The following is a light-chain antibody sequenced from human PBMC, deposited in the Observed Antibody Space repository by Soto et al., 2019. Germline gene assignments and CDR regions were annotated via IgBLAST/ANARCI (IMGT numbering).Light chain of an antibody. CDR3: QQTNYFPRA. V-gene: IGKV1-12*01. J-gene: IGKJ1*01. Sequence: DIQMTQSPSSVSASVGDRVTINCRASQGINTWLAWYQQKTGKAPKLLIYVASSLQSGVPSRFSGSGSGTDFTLTISSLQPEDFATYYCQQTNYFPRAFGQGTKVDIK. CDR2: VAS. CDR1: QGINTW.